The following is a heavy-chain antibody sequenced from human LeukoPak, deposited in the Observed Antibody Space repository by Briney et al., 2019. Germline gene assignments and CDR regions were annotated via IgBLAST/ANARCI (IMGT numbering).Heavy chain of an antibody. D-gene: IGHD4-17*01. V-gene: IGHV4-31*03. CDR3: ASADYDRAFDI. Sequence: PSQTLSLTCTVSGGSISSGGYYWSWIRQHPGKGPEWIGYIYYSGSTDYNPSLKSRFTMSVDTSKNQFSLKLSSVTAADTAVYYCASADYDRAFDIWGQGTMVTVSS. CDR2: IYYSGST. CDR1: GGSISSGGYY. J-gene: IGHJ3*02.